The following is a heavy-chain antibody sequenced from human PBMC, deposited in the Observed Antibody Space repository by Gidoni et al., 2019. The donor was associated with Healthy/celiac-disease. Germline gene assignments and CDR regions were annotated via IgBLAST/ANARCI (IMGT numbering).Heavy chain of an antibody. Sequence: QVQLQESGRGLVKPSQTLSLTCIVSGGPIRRGGYYWSWLRQHPGQGLEWIGYIYYSGSTYYNPSLKSRVTISVDTSKNQFSLKLSSVTAADTAVYYCARNLGDGIVGAAGMDVWGQGTTVTVSS. CDR3: ARNLGDGIVGAAGMDV. CDR1: GGPIRRGGYY. CDR2: IYYSGST. D-gene: IGHD1-26*01. J-gene: IGHJ6*02. V-gene: IGHV4-31*03.